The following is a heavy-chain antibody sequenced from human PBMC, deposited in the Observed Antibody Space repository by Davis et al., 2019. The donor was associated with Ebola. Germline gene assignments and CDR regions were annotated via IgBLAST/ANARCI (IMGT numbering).Heavy chain of an antibody. Sequence: PGGSLRLSCAVSGFTFSSYWMSWVRQAPGKGLEWVANIKQDGSEIHYVDSVKGRFTISRDESKNTVSLRMDSLKTEDTGVYFCTTDRGLEARPLFDWWGQGTLVTVSS. D-gene: IGHD6-6*01. V-gene: IGHV3-7*03. CDR2: IKQDGSEI. CDR1: GFTFSSYW. CDR3: TTDRGLEARPLFDW. J-gene: IGHJ4*02.